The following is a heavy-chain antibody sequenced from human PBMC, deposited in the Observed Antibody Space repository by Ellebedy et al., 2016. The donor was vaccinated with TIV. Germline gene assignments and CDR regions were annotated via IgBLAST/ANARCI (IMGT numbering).Heavy chain of an antibody. Sequence: MPSETLSLTCTVSGGSISSYYWSWIRQPPGKGLEWIGYIYYSGSTNYNPSLKSRVTISVDTSKNQFSLKLSSLTAADTAVYYCASRADTAMVPDYWGQGTLVTVSS. J-gene: IGHJ4*02. V-gene: IGHV4-59*01. D-gene: IGHD5-18*01. CDR3: ASRADTAMVPDY. CDR2: IYYSGST. CDR1: GGSISSYY.